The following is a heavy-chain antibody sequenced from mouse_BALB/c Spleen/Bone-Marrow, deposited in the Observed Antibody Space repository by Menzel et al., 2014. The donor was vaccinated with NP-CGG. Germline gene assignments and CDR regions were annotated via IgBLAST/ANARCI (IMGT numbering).Heavy chain of an antibody. D-gene: IGHD2-4*01. J-gene: IGHJ4*01. Sequence: EVQVVESGGGLVQPKGSLKLSCAAPGFTFNTYAMNWVRQAPGKGLEWVARIRSKSNNYATYYADSVKDRFTISRDDSQSMLYLQMNNLKTEDTAMYYCVRQNYDYSMDYWGQGTSVTVSS. CDR3: VRQNYDYSMDY. CDR2: IRSKSNNYAT. V-gene: IGHV10-1*02. CDR1: GFTFNTYA.